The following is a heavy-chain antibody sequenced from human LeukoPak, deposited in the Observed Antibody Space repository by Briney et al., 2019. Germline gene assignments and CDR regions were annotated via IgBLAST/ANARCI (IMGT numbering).Heavy chain of an antibody. CDR2: IYSGGST. CDR3: AKRGHYSINWYHYFDY. Sequence: SGGSLRLSCAASGFTVSNNFLSWVRQAPGKGLEWVSVIYSGGSTDYGDSVKGRFTISRHNSKNTLFLQMNSLRPDDTAVYYCAKRGHYSINWYHYFDYWGQGTLVTVSS. V-gene: IGHV3-53*04. D-gene: IGHD6-13*01. CDR1: GFTVSNNF. J-gene: IGHJ4*02.